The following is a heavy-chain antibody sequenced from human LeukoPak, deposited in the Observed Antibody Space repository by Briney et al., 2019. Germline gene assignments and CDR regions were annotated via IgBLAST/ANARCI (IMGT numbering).Heavy chain of an antibody. CDR3: AKDDGSSSKDY. Sequence: GGSLRLSRAASGFTFSSYGMHWVRQAPGKGLEWVAVISYDGSNKYYADSVKGRFTISRDNSKNTLYLQMNSLRAEDTAVYYCAKDDGSSSKDYWGQGTLVTVSS. V-gene: IGHV3-30*18. D-gene: IGHD6-6*01. J-gene: IGHJ4*02. CDR1: GFTFSSYG. CDR2: ISYDGSNK.